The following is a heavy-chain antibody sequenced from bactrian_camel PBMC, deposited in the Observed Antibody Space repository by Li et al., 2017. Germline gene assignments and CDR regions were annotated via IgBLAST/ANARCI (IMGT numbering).Heavy chain of an antibody. V-gene: IGHV3-2*01. Sequence: VQLVESGGGLVQPGGSLRLSCAASGFTFSNYDMSWVRQAPGKGLEWVSNIYSDGSNTYYADSVKGRFNISHDNDKNTVYLQMNSLKPEDTAMYYCALDRLRCLTATPLSVQGYSHWGQGTQVTVS. J-gene: IGHJ4*01. CDR2: IYSDGSNT. D-gene: IGHD2*01. CDR1: GFTFSNYD. CDR3: ALDRLRCLTATPLSVQGYSH.